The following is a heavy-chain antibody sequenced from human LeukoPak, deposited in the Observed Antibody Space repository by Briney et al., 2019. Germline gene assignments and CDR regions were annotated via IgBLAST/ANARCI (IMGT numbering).Heavy chain of an antibody. D-gene: IGHD6-19*01. J-gene: IGHJ3*02. V-gene: IGHV1-2*02. CDR1: GYTFTGYY. CDR2: INPNSGGT. CDR3: ARVGHKQWLVQGGYHDAFDI. Sequence: ASVKVSCKASGYTFTGYYMRWVRQAPGQGLEWMGWINPNSGGTNYAQKFQGRVTMTRDTSISTAYMELSRLRSDDTAVYYCARVGHKQWLVQGGYHDAFDIWGQGTMVTASS.